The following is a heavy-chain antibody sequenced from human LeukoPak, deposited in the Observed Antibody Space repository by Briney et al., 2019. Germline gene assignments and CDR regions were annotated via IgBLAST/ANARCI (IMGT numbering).Heavy chain of an antibody. Sequence: GGSLRLSCAASGFTVGSNYMSWVRQAPGKGLEWASVIYSGGSTYYADSVKGRFTISRDNSKNTLYLQMNSLRAEDTAVYYCARERSGSYSDYWGQGTLVTVSS. V-gene: IGHV3-53*01. D-gene: IGHD1-26*01. J-gene: IGHJ4*02. CDR3: ARERSGSYSDY. CDR2: IYSGGST. CDR1: GFTVGSNY.